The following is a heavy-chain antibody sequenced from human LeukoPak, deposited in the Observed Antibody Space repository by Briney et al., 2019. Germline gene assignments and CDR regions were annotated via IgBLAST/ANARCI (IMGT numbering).Heavy chain of an antibody. J-gene: IGHJ4*02. Sequence: SESLSLTCAVYGGSFGGYYWSWIRQPPGKGLEWIGEINHSGSTNYNPSLKSRVTISVDTSKNQFSLKLSSVTAADTAVYYCARVWSGYYRNLDYWGQGTLVTVSS. CDR2: INHSGST. CDR3: ARVWSGYYRNLDY. CDR1: GGSFGGYY. D-gene: IGHD3-3*01. V-gene: IGHV4-34*01.